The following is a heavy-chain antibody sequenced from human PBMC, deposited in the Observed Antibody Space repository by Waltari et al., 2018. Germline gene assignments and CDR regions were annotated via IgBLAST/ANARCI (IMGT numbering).Heavy chain of an antibody. D-gene: IGHD3-10*01. Sequence: QLQLQESGPGLVKPSETLSLTCTVSGGSISSSSYYWGWIRQPPGKGLEWIGSILYSGSTYYNPSLKSRVTISVDTSKNQFSRKLSSVTASDTAVYYCASHTYYYGSGSYYRPNWFDPWGQGTLVTVSS. J-gene: IGHJ5*02. V-gene: IGHV4-39*01. CDR2: ILYSGST. CDR3: ASHTYYYGSGSYYRPNWFDP. CDR1: GGSISSSSYY.